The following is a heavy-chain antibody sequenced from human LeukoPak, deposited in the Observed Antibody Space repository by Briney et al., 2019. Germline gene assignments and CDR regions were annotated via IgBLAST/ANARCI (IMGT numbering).Heavy chain of an antibody. V-gene: IGHV4-34*01. CDR3: ARGRYCSSTSCYRYYYYMDV. J-gene: IGHJ6*03. D-gene: IGHD2-2*01. Sequence: PSETLSLTCAVYGGSFSGYYWSWIRQPPGKGLEWVGEINHNGSTNYNPSLKSRVTITVDTSKNQFSLKLSSVTAADTAVYYCARGRYCSSTSCYRYYYYMDVWGKGTTVTVSS. CDR2: INHNGST. CDR1: GGSFSGYY.